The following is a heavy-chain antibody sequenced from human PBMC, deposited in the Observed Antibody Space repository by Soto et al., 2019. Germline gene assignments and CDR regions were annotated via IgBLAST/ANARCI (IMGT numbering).Heavy chain of an antibody. Sequence: SETLSLTCTVSGGSISGSVYYWGWIRQPPGKGLEYIGSIYFDGSTYYNPSLKSRVTISVDTSKNQFSLKLHSMTAADTAVYYCARDFVVGGPTINYYYGMDVWGQGTTVTVSS. CDR2: IYFDGST. J-gene: IGHJ6*02. V-gene: IGHV4-39*02. D-gene: IGHD1-26*01. CDR1: GGSISGSVYY. CDR3: ARDFVVGGPTINYYYGMDV.